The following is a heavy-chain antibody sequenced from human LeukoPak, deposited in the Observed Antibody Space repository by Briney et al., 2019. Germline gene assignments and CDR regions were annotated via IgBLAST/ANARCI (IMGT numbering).Heavy chain of an antibody. D-gene: IGHD4-17*01. CDR1: GGSFSSYD. Sequence: PSETLSLTCAVSGGSFSSYDWTWIRQPPGKGLEWIGEITHGGSTNYNPSLNSRLNISIDTSKRQFFLKLSSVTAADTAMYYCARRPYYGDYGYFDLWGRGTLVTVSS. CDR2: ITHGGST. V-gene: IGHV4-34*01. J-gene: IGHJ2*01. CDR3: ARRPYYGDYGYFDL.